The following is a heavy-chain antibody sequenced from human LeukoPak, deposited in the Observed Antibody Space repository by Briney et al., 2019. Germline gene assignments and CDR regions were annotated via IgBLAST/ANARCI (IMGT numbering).Heavy chain of an antibody. D-gene: IGHD5-18*01. Sequence: PSETLSLTCTVSGYSISSGYYWGWIRQPPGKGLEWIGSIYHSGSTYYNPSLKSRVTLSVDTSKNQFSLKLNSVTAADTAVYFCAGEYTHGYIDYWGQGTLVTVSS. J-gene: IGHJ4*02. CDR1: GYSISSGYY. CDR3: AGEYTHGYIDY. V-gene: IGHV4-38-2*02. CDR2: IYHSGST.